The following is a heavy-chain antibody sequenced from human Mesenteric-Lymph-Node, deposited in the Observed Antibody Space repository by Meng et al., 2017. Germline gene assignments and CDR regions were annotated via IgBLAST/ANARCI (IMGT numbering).Heavy chain of an antibody. J-gene: IGHJ3*02. V-gene: IGHV1-18*04. CDR3: ARDFTLGDATWSALRYFDWTLSDAFDI. CDR2: ISAYNGNT. D-gene: IGHD3-9*01. Sequence: ASVKVSCKASGYTFTSYYIHWVRQAPGQGLEWMGWISAYNGNTNYAQKLQGRVTMTTDTSTSTAYMELRSLRSDDTAVYYCARDFTLGDATWSALRYFDWTLSDAFDIWGQGTMVTVSS. CDR1: GYTFTSYY.